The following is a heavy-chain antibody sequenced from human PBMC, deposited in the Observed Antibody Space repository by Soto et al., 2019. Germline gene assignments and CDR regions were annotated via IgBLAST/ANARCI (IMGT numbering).Heavy chain of an antibody. CDR3: ARQNEANGYSYGEDY. CDR1: GGSISSSSYY. J-gene: IGHJ4*02. V-gene: IGHV4-39*01. D-gene: IGHD5-18*01. CDR2: IYYSGST. Sequence: QLQLQESGPGLVKPSETLSLTCTVSGGSISSSSYYWGWIRQPPGKGLEWIGSIYYSGSTYYNPSLKSRVTISVDTSKNQFSLKLSSVTAADTAVYYCARQNEANGYSYGEDYWGQGTLVTVSS.